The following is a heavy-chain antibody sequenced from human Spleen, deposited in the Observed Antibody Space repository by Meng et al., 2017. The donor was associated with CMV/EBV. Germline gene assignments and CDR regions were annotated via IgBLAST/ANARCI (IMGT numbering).Heavy chain of an antibody. CDR3: ARVEGDTAMAADY. J-gene: IGHJ4*02. Sequence: SETLSLTCTVSGDSVNNRNYYWSWIRQPPGKGPEWIAYIYYSGKTNYNPSLKSRVTISIDTSKNQFSLKLSSVSAADTAMYYCARVEGDTAMAADYWGQGTLVTVSS. D-gene: IGHD5-18*01. CDR1: GDSVNNRNYY. V-gene: IGHV4-61*01. CDR2: IYYSGKT.